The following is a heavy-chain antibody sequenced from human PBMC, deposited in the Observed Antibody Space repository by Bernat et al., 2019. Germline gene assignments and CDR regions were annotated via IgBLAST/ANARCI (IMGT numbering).Heavy chain of an antibody. CDR1: GFTFSSYG. D-gene: IGHD3-10*01. CDR3: ARESVTMVRGVADNWFDP. CDR2: IWYDGSNK. J-gene: IGHJ5*02. Sequence: QVQLVESGGGVVQPGRSLRLSCAASGFTFSSYGMHWVRQAPGKGLEWVAVIWYDGSNKYYADSVKGRFTISRDNSKNTLYLQMNSLRAEDTAVYYCARESVTMVRGVADNWFDPWGQGTLVTVSS. V-gene: IGHV3-33*01.